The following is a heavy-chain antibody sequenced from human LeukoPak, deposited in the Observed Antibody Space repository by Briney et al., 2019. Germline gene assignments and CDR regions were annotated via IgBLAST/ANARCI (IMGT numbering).Heavy chain of an antibody. CDR3: ARGNNVLMVTGCFDY. V-gene: IGHV3-48*03. CDR1: GFTFSSYV. Sequence: LPGGSLRLSCAASGFTFSSYVMNWVRQAPGKGLEWVPYISSSGSTIYHADSVKGRFTISRDNAKNSLYLQMNSLRAEDTAVYYCARGNNVLMVTGCFDYWGQGTLVTVSS. CDR2: ISSSGSTI. J-gene: IGHJ4*02. D-gene: IGHD2-21*02.